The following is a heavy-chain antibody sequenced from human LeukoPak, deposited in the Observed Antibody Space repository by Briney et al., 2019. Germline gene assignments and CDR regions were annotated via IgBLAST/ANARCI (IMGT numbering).Heavy chain of an antibody. CDR3: AREGYSSRYYYGMDV. CDR2: INPSGGST. Sequence: ASVKVSCMASGYTFTSYYMHWVRQAPGQGLEWMGIINPSGGSTSYAQKFQGRVTMTRDTSTSTVYMELSSLRSEDTAVYYCAREGYSSRYYYGMDVWGQGTTVTVSS. CDR1: GYTFTSYY. D-gene: IGHD6-13*01. J-gene: IGHJ6*02. V-gene: IGHV1-46*01.